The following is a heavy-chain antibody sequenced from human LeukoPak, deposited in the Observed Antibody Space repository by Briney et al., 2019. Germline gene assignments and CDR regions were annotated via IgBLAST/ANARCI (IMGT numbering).Heavy chain of an antibody. J-gene: IGHJ4*02. V-gene: IGHV4-30-4*02. CDR2: IYYSGST. CDR1: GVSISSGDYY. Sequence: PSETLSLTCTVSGVSISSGDYYWSWIRQPPGKGLEWIGYIYYSGSTCYHPSLKIRVTISVDTSKNQFSLKLSSVTAADTAVYYCARAPSRARDSIAVAGRRRDPQLTLEYWGQGTLVTVSS. CDR3: ARAPSRARDSIAVAGRRRDPQLTLEY. D-gene: IGHD6-19*01.